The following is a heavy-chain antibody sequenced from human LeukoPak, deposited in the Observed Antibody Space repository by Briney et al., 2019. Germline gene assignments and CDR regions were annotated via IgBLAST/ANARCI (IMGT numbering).Heavy chain of an antibody. D-gene: IGHD4-17*01. CDR2: INHSGST. J-gene: IGHJ3*02. V-gene: IGHV4-34*01. Sequence: PSETLSLTCAVYGGSFSGYYWSWIRQPPGKGLEWIGEINHSGSTNYNPSLKSRVTISVDTSKNQFSLKLSSVTAADTAVYYCARAPETYGYGDSCDAFDIWGQGTMVTVSS. CDR1: GGSFSGYY. CDR3: ARAPETYGYGDSCDAFDI.